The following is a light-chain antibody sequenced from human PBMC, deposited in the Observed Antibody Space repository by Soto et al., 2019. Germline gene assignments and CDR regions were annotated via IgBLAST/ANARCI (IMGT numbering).Light chain of an antibody. V-gene: IGLV2-23*03. J-gene: IGLJ2*01. CDR3: CSYAGSRTFI. CDR1: SSDVGSYNL. CDR2: EGS. Sequence: QSALTQPASVSGSPGQSITISCTGTSSDVGSYNLVSWYQQHPGKAPKLMICEGSERPSGVSNRFSGSKSGNTASLTISGLQAEDEADYYCCSYAGSRTFIFGGGTQLTVL.